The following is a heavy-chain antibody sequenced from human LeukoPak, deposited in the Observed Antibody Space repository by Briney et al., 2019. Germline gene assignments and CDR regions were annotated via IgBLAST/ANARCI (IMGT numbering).Heavy chain of an antibody. D-gene: IGHD3-22*01. Sequence: SETLSLTCTVSGGSISSYYWSWIRQPPGKGLEWIGYIYYSGSTNYNPSLKSRVTISVDTSNNQFSLRLSSVTAADTAVYYCARGYRHYFFDYWGRGTLVTVSS. CDR1: GGSISSYY. CDR2: IYYSGST. CDR3: ARGYRHYFFDY. V-gene: IGHV4-59*01. J-gene: IGHJ4*02.